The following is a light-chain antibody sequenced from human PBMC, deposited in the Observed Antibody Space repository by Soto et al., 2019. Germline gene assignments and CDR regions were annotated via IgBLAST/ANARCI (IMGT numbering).Light chain of an antibody. CDR2: GAS. V-gene: IGKV3D-15*01. Sequence: EIGMTQSPGTLSVSPGERATLSCRASQSVRRNLAWYQQKPGQAPRLLIYGASTRATGIQARFSGSGSGTEFTLTISSLQSEDFAVYYCQQYNKWPLTFGGGTKVEIK. J-gene: IGKJ4*01. CDR1: QSVRRN. CDR3: QQYNKWPLT.